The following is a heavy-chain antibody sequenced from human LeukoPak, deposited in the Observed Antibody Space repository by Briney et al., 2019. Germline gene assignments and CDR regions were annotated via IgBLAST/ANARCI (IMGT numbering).Heavy chain of an antibody. D-gene: IGHD1-26*01. CDR2: ISYRGSA. CDR1: GGSISSSSYY. CDR3: ARPSSDGSYYY. V-gene: IGHV4-39*01. J-gene: IGHJ4*02. Sequence: SETLSLTCTVSGGSISSSSYYWGWIRQPPGKGLKWIGSISYRGSASYSPPLKSRVTISVDTSKNQLSLELTSVTPADTAVYFCARPSSDGSYYYWGQGTLVTVSS.